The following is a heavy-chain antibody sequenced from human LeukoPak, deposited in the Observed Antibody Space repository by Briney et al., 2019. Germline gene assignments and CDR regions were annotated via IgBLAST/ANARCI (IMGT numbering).Heavy chain of an antibody. V-gene: IGHV3-48*04. CDR1: GFTFSSYS. D-gene: IGHD4-17*01. CDR2: ISSSSSTI. Sequence: GGSLRLSCAASGFTFSSYSMNWVRQAPGKGLEWVSYISSSSSTIYYADSVKGRFTISRDNAKNSLYLQMNSLRAEDTAVYYCARAYDYGVLGNDAFDIWGQGTMVTVSS. J-gene: IGHJ3*02. CDR3: ARAYDYGVLGNDAFDI.